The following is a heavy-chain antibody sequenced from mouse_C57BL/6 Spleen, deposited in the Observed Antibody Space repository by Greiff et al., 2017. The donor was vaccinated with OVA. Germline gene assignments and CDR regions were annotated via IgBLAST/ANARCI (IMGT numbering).Heavy chain of an antibody. CDR1: GYTFTSYW. CDR2: IDPSDSYT. Sequence: VKLQQPGAELVMPGASVKLSCKASGYTFTSYWMHWVKQRPGQGLEWIGEIDPSDSYTNYNQKFKGKSTLTVDKSSSTAYMQLSSLTSEDSAVYYCARVDYYRYFDVWGTGTTVTVSS. V-gene: IGHV1-69*01. J-gene: IGHJ1*03. D-gene: IGHD2-4*01. CDR3: ARVDYYRYFDV.